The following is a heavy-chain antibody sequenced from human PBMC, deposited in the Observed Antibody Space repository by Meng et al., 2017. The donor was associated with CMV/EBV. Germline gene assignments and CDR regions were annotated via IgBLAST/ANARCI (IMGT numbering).Heavy chain of an antibody. Sequence: GESLKISCAAPGFTFSSYAMHWVRQAPGKGLEWVAVISYDGSNKYYADSVKGRFTISRDNSKNTLYLQMNSLRAEDTAVYYCARDKSRRDGYNYGYWGQGTLVTVSS. CDR2: ISYDGSNK. CDR3: ARDKSRRDGYNYGY. J-gene: IGHJ4*02. D-gene: IGHD5-24*01. CDR1: GFTFSSYA. V-gene: IGHV3-30*04.